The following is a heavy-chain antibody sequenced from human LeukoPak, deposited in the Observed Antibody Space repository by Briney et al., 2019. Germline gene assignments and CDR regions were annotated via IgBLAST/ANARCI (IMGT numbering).Heavy chain of an antibody. D-gene: IGHD6-19*01. CDR1: GGTFSSYA. Sequence: SVKVSCKASGGTFSSYAISWVRQAPGQGLEWMGGIIPIFGTANYAQKFQGRVTITADESASTAYMELRSLRSDDTAVYYCARDPVGSSGWYEARNWFDPWGQGTLVTVSS. J-gene: IGHJ5*02. V-gene: IGHV1-69*13. CDR2: IIPIFGTA. CDR3: ARDPVGSSGWYEARNWFDP.